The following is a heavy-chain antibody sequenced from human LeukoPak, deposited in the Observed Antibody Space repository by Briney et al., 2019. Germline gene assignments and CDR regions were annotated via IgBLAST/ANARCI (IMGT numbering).Heavy chain of an antibody. Sequence: SQTLSLTCAISGDSVSSKSAAWNWIRQYAWRGLEWLGRTYYRSKWYNDYAASVKRRITINPDTSKNQFSLQLNSVAPEDTAVYYCARSTGHFDYWGQGTPVTVSS. V-gene: IGHV6-1*01. D-gene: IGHD2-8*02. CDR3: ARSTGHFDY. CDR1: GDSVSSKSAA. J-gene: IGHJ4*02. CDR2: TYYRSKWYN.